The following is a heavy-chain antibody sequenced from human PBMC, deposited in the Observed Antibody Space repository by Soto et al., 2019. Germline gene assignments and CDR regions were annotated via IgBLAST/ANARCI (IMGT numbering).Heavy chain of an antibody. J-gene: IGHJ1*01. V-gene: IGHV4-59*08. D-gene: IGHD3-22*01. CDR2: IKYNGDS. Sequence: SETLSLTCTVSGGSITNYYCSWFRQPPGEGLEWIGYIKYNGDSAYNLSLKRRVTMSMDTSKTQFSLMLESVTATDTAVYYCARLGHVYYYDSSGYREYFQHWGQGTLVTVS. CDR1: GGSITNYY. CDR3: ARLGHVYYYDSSGYREYFQH.